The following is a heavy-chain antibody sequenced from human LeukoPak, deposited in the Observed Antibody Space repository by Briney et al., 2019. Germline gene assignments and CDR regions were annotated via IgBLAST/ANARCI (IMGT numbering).Heavy chain of an antibody. Sequence: SETLSLTCTVSGGSTSSYYWSWIRQPPGEGLEWIGYIYYSGSTNYNPSLKSRVTISVDTSKNQFSLKLSSVTAADTAVYYCARGDSSGYYPVPFDYWGQGTLVTVSS. CDR2: IYYSGST. D-gene: IGHD3-22*01. CDR1: GGSTSSYY. V-gene: IGHV4-59*01. J-gene: IGHJ4*02. CDR3: ARGDSSGYYPVPFDY.